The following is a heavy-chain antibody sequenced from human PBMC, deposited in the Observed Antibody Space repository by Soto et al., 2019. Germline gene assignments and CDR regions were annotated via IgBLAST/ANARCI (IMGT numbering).Heavy chain of an antibody. J-gene: IGHJ5*02. Sequence: SETLSLTCTVSGGSISSGGYYWSWIRQHPGKGLEWIGYIYYSGSTYYNPSLKSRVTISVDTFKNQFSLKLSSVTAADTAVYYCARAHKTVTTRLGKENWFDPWGPETLLVTVSS. CDR1: GGSISSGGYY. D-gene: IGHD4-4*01. CDR2: IYYSGST. CDR3: ARAHKTVTTRLGKENWFDP. V-gene: IGHV4-31*03.